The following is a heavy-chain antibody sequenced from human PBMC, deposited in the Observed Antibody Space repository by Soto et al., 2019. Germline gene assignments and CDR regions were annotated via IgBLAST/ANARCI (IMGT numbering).Heavy chain of an antibody. Sequence: SETLSLTCTVSGGSISSYYWSWIRQPPGKGLEWIGYIYYSGSTNYNPSLKSRVTISVDTSKNQFSLKLSSVTAADTAVYYCARLTGSFLYCSSTSCPFDYWGQGTLVTVSS. CDR2: IYYSGST. CDR1: GGSISSYY. V-gene: IGHV4-59*08. CDR3: ARLTGSFLYCSSTSCPFDY. J-gene: IGHJ4*02. D-gene: IGHD2-2*01.